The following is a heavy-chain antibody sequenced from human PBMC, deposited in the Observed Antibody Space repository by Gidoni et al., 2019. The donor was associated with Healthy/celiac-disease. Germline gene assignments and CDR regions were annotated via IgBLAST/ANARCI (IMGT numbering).Heavy chain of an antibody. CDR1: GFTFDDYA. CDR3: AKATGGDYYDSSGYYPYYFDY. Sequence: EVQLVESGGGLVQPGRSLRLSCAASGFTFDDYAMHWVRQAPGKGLEWVSGISWNSGSIGYADSGKGRFTISRDNAKNSLYLQMNSLRAEDTALYYCAKATGGDYYDSSGYYPYYFDYWGQGTLVTVSS. V-gene: IGHV3-9*01. J-gene: IGHJ4*02. CDR2: ISWNSGSI. D-gene: IGHD3-22*01.